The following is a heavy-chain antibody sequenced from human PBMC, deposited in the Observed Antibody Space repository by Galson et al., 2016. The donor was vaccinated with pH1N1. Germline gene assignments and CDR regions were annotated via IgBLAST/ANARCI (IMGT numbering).Heavy chain of an antibody. V-gene: IGHV5-51*01. CDR1: GYGFSTDW. J-gene: IGHJ6*03. D-gene: IGHD3/OR15-3a*01. Sequence: QSGAEVKKPGESLKISCEVSGYGFSTDWIAWVRQMPGKGPEWIGSIYPDDSDTRYSPPFQGQVTISADKTIRTAYVQWKSLKASNTATYYCATHTGLDPPAVGYYRDGWGRGTTVIVSS. CDR2: IYPDDSDT. CDR3: ATHTGLDPPAVGYYRDG.